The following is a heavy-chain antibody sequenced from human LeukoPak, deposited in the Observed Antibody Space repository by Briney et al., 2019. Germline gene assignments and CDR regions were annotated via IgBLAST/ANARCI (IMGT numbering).Heavy chain of an antibody. J-gene: IGHJ4*02. Sequence: GGSLRLSCAASEFSVGSNYMTWVRQAPGKGLEWVSLIYSGGSTYYADSVKGRFTISRDNSKNTLYLQMNSLRAEDTAVYYCARRGASSGGLDYWGQGTLVTVSS. CDR1: EFSVGSNY. V-gene: IGHV3-66*04. CDR2: IYSGGST. D-gene: IGHD6-19*01. CDR3: ARRGASSGGLDY.